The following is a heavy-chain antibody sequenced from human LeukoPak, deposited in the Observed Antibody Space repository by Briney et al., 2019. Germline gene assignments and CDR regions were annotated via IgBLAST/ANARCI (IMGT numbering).Heavy chain of an antibody. J-gene: IGHJ6*02. D-gene: IGHD3-3*01. Sequence: ASVKVSCKASGYTFTSYDINWVRQATGQGLEWMGWMNPNSGNTGYAQKFQGRVAMTRNTSISTAYMERSSLRSEDTAVYYCARVRITIFGVAIYGMDVWGQGTTVTVSS. CDR1: GYTFTSYD. V-gene: IGHV1-8*01. CDR2: MNPNSGNT. CDR3: ARVRITIFGVAIYGMDV.